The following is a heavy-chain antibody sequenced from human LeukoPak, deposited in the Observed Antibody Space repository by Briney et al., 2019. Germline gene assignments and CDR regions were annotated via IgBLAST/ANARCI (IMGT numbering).Heavy chain of an antibody. CDR3: ARRRDSLDS. J-gene: IGHJ4*02. D-gene: IGHD2-15*01. CDR1: GGSISGYY. Sequence: SETLSLTCTVSGGSISGYYWNWIRQSPGKGLEWIGYIYYSGSANYNPSLKDRAALSIDTSENQFSLKPSSVSAADTAVYYCARRRDSLDSWGQGTLVTVSS. CDR2: IYYSGSA. V-gene: IGHV4-59*08.